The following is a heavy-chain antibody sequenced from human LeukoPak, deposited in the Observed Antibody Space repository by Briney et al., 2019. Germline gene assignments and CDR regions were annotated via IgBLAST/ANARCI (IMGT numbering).Heavy chain of an antibody. V-gene: IGHV3-53*01. Sequence: GGSLRLSCTASGFTVSSNSMSWVRQAPGKGLEWVSFIYSDNTHYSDSVKGRFTISRDNSKNTLYLQMNSLRVEDTALYYCARCTTGRTFGSLREIKRSREIDYWGQGTLVTVSS. CDR2: IYSDNT. CDR1: GFTVSSNS. D-gene: IGHD1-1*01. J-gene: IGHJ4*02. CDR3: ARCTTGRTFGSLREIKRSREIDY.